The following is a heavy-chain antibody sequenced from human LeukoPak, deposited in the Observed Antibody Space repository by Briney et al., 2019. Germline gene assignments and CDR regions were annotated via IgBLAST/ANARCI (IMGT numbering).Heavy chain of an antibody. D-gene: IGHD6-13*01. J-gene: IGHJ4*02. V-gene: IGHV4-34*01. CDR2: INHSGST. CDR1: GGSFSGYY. CDR3: ARSLVHSSSWFDY. Sequence: SVTLSLTCAVYGGSFSGYYWSWIRQPPGKGLEWIGEINHSGSTNYNPSLKSRVTISVDTSKNQFSLKLSSVTAADTAVYYCARSLVHSSSWFDYWGQGTLVTVSS.